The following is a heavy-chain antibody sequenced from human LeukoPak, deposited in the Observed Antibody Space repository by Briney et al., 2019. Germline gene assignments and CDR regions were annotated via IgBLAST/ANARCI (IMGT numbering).Heavy chain of an antibody. J-gene: IGHJ3*02. V-gene: IGHV3-23*01. CDR2: ISGSGGST. CDR3: ADDIAVAGAHDAFDI. D-gene: IGHD6-19*01. CDR1: GFTFSSYA. Sequence: GGSLRLSCAASGFTFSSYAMSWVRQAPGKGLEWVSVISGSGGSTYYADSVKGRFTISRDNSKNTLYLQMNSLRAEDTAVYYCADDIAVAGAHDAFDIWGQGTMVTVSS.